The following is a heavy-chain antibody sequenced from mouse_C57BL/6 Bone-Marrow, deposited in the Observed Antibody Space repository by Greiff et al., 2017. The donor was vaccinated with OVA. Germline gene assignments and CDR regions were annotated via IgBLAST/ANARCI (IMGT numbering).Heavy chain of an antibody. D-gene: IGHD1-1*01. CDR2: IYPRSGNT. Sequence: VQLQQSGAELARPGASVKLSCKASGYTFTSYGISWVKQRTGQGLEWIGEIYPRSGNTYYNEKFKGKATLTADKSSSTAYMELRSVTSEDSAVYFCARGDLYYGSSYYAMDFWGQGTSVTVSS. CDR3: ARGDLYYGSSYYAMDF. V-gene: IGHV1-81*01. CDR1: GYTFTSYG. J-gene: IGHJ4*01.